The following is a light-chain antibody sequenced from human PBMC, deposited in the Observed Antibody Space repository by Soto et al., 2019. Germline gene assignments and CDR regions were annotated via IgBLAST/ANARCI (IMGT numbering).Light chain of an antibody. CDR2: DVI. CDR1: SSDVGIYNY. Sequence: QSALTQPRSVSGSPGQSVTISCTGTSSDVGIYNYVSWYQHHPGKAPKLIIYDVIKRPSGVPDRFSGSKSGITASLTTSGLQADDEADYYCCSYAATSTLVFGGGTKVTV. J-gene: IGLJ3*02. V-gene: IGLV2-11*01. CDR3: CSYAATSTLV.